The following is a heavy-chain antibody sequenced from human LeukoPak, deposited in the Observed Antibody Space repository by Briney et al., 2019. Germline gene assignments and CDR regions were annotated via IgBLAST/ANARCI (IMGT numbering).Heavy chain of an antibody. Sequence: GGSLRLSCAASGFRFINSAMHWVRQGPGKGLENVSGISRKGGSTYYTNSVHGRLTISRDDSKKTLYLQMGSLRPEDIAVYYCARGGVWQQLAVDYWGQGTLVTVSS. J-gene: IGHJ4*02. CDR2: ISRKGGST. D-gene: IGHD6-13*01. CDR1: GFRFINSA. V-gene: IGHV3-64*01. CDR3: ARGGVWQQLAVDY.